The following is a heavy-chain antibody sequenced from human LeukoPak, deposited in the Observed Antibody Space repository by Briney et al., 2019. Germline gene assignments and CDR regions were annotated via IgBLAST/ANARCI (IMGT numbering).Heavy chain of an antibody. D-gene: IGHD3-10*01. CDR3: ARVRDYGSESLSFDF. CDR2: INHSENT. J-gene: IGHJ3*01. CDR1: VQPFNGYY. Sequence: PSETLSLTCAVYVQPFNGYYWSWLPQPPGKGLEWLGEINHSENTNYNPSLKSRVTISVDTSKNHFSLKLRSVADADTAVYYCARVRDYGSESLSFDFWQRGTMVTVS. V-gene: IGHV4-34*01.